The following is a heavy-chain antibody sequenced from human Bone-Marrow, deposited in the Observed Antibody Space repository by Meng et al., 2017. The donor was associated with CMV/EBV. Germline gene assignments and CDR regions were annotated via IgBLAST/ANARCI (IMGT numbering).Heavy chain of an antibody. D-gene: IGHD2/OR15-2a*01. CDR1: GFTFSSFA. V-gene: IGHV3-23*01. CDR3: ADSNRGLYYYGMDV. J-gene: IGHJ6*02. CDR2: ISGSGDTT. Sequence: GESLKISCAASGFTFSSFAMTWVRQAPGKGLEWVSAISGSGDTTYYTQSMKGRFTISRDNAKNSLYLQMNSLRAEDTAVYYCADSNRGLYYYGMDVWGQGTTVTVSS.